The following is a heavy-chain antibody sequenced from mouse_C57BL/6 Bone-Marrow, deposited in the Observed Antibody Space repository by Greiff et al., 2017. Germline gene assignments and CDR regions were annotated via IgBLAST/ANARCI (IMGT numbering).Heavy chain of an antibody. V-gene: IGHV3-8*01. CDR1: GYSITSDY. CDR2: ISYSGST. D-gene: IGHD2-13*01. Sequence: EVQLQQSGPGLAKPSQTLSLTCSVTGYSITSDYWNWFRKFPGNKLEYMGYISYSGSTYYNPSLKSRISITRDTSKNQYYLQLNSVTTEDTATYYCARSGMTNWYFDVWGTGTTVTVSS. CDR3: ARSGMTNWYFDV. J-gene: IGHJ1*03.